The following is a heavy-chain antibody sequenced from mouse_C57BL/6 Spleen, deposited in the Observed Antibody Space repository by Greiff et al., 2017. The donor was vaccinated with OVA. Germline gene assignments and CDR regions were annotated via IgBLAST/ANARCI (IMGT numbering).Heavy chain of an antibody. CDR1: GYTFTDYN. D-gene: IGHD2-5*01. V-gene: IGHV1-22*01. CDR3: ARIRAYSNYGYYAMDY. J-gene: IGHJ4*01. Sequence: VQLQQSGPELVKPGASVKMSCKASGYTFTDYNMHWVKQSHGKSLEWIGYINPNNGGTSYNQKFKGKATLTVNKSSSTAYMELRSLTSEDSAVYYCARIRAYSNYGYYAMDYWGQGTSVTVSS. CDR2: INPNNGGT.